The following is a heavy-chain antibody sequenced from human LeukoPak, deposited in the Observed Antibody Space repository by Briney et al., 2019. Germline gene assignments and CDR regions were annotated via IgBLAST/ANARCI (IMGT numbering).Heavy chain of an antibody. Sequence: GGSLRLSCAASGFTVSSNYMSWVRQAPGKGLEWVSVIYRGGSTCYADYVKGRFNISRDNSKNTLYLQMISLRAEDTAVYYCARGDGSGTYPWAYWGQGTLVTVSS. J-gene: IGHJ4*02. CDR1: GFTVSSNY. D-gene: IGHD3-10*01. V-gene: IGHV3-66*01. CDR3: ARGDGSGTYPWAY. CDR2: IYRGGST.